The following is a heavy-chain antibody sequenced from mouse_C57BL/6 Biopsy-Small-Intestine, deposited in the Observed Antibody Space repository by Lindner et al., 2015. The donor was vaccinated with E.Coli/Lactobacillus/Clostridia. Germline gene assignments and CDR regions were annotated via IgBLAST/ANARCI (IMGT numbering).Heavy chain of an antibody. CDR3: TRSDSGSWYLDV. CDR2: ISPYNGYT. D-gene: IGHD1-1*01. Sequence: VQLQESGPVLVKPGASVNMSCKASGYSFTDYYMNWVKQSHGKSLEWLGIISPYNGYTTYNPNFKGKATLTIDKSSRTAYMELNSLTSEDSAVYYCTRSDSGSWYLDVWGTGATVTVSS. J-gene: IGHJ1*03. V-gene: IGHV1-19*01. CDR1: GYSFTDYY.